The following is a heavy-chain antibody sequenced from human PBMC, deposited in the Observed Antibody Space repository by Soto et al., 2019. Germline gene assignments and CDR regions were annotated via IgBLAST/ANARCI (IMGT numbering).Heavy chain of an antibody. V-gene: IGHV4-31*03. J-gene: IGHJ5*02. CDR1: GGSISNGGYY. CDR3: ARGSYYDSSGYYGP. CDR2: IYYSRST. Sequence: SETLSLTCTVSGGSISNGGYYWSWIRQHPGKGLEWIGYIYYSRSTYYNPSLKSRVTISVDTSKNQFSLKLSSVTAADTAVYYCARGSYYDSSGYYGPWGQGTLVTVSS. D-gene: IGHD3-22*01.